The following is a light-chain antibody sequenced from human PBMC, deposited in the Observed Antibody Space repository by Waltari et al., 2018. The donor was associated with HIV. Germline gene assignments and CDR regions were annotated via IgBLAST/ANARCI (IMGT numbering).Light chain of an antibody. CDR3: QQYNNWRT. V-gene: IGKV3D-15*03. Sequence: EIVMTQSPATQSVSPGERATLSCRASQSVSSNLAWYQQKPGQAPRLLIYGASIRATGIPARFSGSGSGTEFTLTISILQSEDFAVYYCQQYNNWRTFGQGTKVEIK. J-gene: IGKJ1*01. CDR2: GAS. CDR1: QSVSSN.